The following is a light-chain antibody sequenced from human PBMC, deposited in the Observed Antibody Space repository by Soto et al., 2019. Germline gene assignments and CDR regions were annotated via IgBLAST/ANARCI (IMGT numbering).Light chain of an antibody. J-gene: IGLJ2*01. V-gene: IGLV2-14*01. Sequence: QSALTQPASVSGSPGQSITISCTGTSSDVGGYNYVSWYQQHPGKAPKLMIYNVSNRPSGVSNRFSGSKSGNTASLTISALQAEDEGHYYCSSFTSTNTVLFGGGTKLTV. CDR1: SSDVGGYNY. CDR2: NVS. CDR3: SSFTSTNTVL.